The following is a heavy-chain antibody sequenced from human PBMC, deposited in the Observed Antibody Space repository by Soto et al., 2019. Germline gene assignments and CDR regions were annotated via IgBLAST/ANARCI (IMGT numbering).Heavy chain of an antibody. V-gene: IGHV4-4*07. CDR1: GGSISSYY. J-gene: IGHJ4*02. D-gene: IGHD2-2*01. CDR2: IYTSGST. CDR3: AIKTICSSTSCYGTNFDY. Sequence: PSETLALTCTVSGGSISSYYWSWIRQPAGKGLEWIGRIYTSGSTNYNPSLKSRVTMSVDTSKNQFSLKLSSVTAADTAVYYCAIKTICSSTSCYGTNFDYWGQGTLVTVSS.